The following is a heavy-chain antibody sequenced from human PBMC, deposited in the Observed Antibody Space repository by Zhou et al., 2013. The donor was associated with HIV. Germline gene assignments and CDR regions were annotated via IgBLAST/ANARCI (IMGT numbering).Heavy chain of an antibody. D-gene: IGHD3-3*01. CDR2: IIPVFGTA. CDR3: ARGVVLDFWSAYYDY. J-gene: IGHJ4*02. Sequence: QVQLVQSGAEVKKPGSSVKVSCKASGGTFSSYTITWVRQAPGQGLEWMGGIIPVFGTANYAQKFQDRVTISADESTNTAYMELSSLRSEDTAVYYCARGVVLDFWSAYYDYWGQGTLVTVSS. CDR1: GGTFSSYT. V-gene: IGHV1-69*12.